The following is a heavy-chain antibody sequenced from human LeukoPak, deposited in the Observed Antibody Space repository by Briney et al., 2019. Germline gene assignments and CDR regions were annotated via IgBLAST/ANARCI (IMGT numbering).Heavy chain of an antibody. CDR2: IDGETGNT. J-gene: IGHJ4*02. D-gene: IGHD3-10*01. CDR1: GYTFTHYY. V-gene: IGHV1-46*04. Sequence: ASVKVSCKASGYTFTHYYMHWVRQARGQGLEWMGRIDGETGNTRYAQNLQGRVSMTRDTSTSTVYMELSSLRFEDTAVYYCARDPGGNYFGPGTHFAYWGQGALVTVSS. CDR3: ARDPGGNYFGPGTHFAY.